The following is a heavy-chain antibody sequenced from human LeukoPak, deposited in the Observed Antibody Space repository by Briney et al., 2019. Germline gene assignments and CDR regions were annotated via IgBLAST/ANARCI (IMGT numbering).Heavy chain of an antibody. D-gene: IGHD3-22*01. CDR1: GDSITSDGYY. CDR3: ARGYHYDSGAYLDF. J-gene: IGHJ4*02. Sequence: SQTLSLTCTVSGDSITSDGYYWSWVRQLPGAGLEWIGSIYNTGSAFYNPSLKSRVSISLDTSKRQFSLKLSSLTAADTAVYYCARGYHYDSGAYLDFWGQGTLVTVSS. CDR2: IYNTGSA. V-gene: IGHV4-31*03.